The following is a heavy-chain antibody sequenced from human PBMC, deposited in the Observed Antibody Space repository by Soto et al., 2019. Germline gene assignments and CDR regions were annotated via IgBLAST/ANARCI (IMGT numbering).Heavy chain of an antibody. J-gene: IGHJ4*02. CDR1: GFTFSSYG. V-gene: IGHV3-30*03. CDR2: ISYDGSNK. CDR3: ARDLYYYGSGNPDY. Sequence: GGSLRLSCAASGFTFSSYGMHWVRQAPGKGLEWVAVISYDGSNKYYADSVKGRFTISRDNSKNTLYLQMNSLRAEDTAVYYCARDLYYYGSGNPDYWGQGTLVTVSS. D-gene: IGHD3-10*01.